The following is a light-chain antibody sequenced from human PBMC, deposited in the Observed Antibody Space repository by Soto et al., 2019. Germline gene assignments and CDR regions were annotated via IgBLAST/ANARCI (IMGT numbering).Light chain of an antibody. CDR3: QHRAGWPPALT. CDR1: ESDINS. J-gene: IGKJ4*01. Sequence: ETVLTQSPATLSLSPGERATLSGRAIESDINSLAWYQHKPGQAPRLLIYNASNRATGIPARFSGSGSGTDFTLTISSLEPEDFAVYFCQHRAGWPPALTFGGGTKVDI. CDR2: NAS. V-gene: IGKV3-11*01.